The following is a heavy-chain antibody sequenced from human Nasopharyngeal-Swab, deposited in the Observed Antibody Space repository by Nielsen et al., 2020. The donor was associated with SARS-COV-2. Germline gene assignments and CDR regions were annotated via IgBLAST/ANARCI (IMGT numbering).Heavy chain of an antibody. Sequence: ASVKVSCKASGGTFSSYAISWVRQAPGQGLEWMGWISAYNGNTNYAQKLQGRVTMTTDTSTSTAYMELRSLRSDDTAVYYCARLTVTTFYYYYGMDVWGQGTTVTVSS. V-gene: IGHV1-18*01. CDR2: ISAYNGNT. CDR3: ARLTVTTFYYYYGMDV. CDR1: GGTFSSYA. D-gene: IGHD4-11*01. J-gene: IGHJ6*02.